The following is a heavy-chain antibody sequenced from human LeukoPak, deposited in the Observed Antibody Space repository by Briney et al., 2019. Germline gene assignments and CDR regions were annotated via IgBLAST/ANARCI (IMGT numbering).Heavy chain of an antibody. Sequence: KPSQTLSLTCTVSGGSISSGSYYWSWIRQPAGKGLEWIGRIYTSGSTNYNPSLKSRVTISVDTSKNQFSLKLSSVTAADTAVYYCARHIDQGVYYDSSGYYHDYWGQGTLVTVSS. CDR2: IYTSGST. CDR3: ARHIDQGVYYDSSGYYHDY. CDR1: GGSISSGSYY. J-gene: IGHJ4*02. V-gene: IGHV4-61*02. D-gene: IGHD3-22*01.